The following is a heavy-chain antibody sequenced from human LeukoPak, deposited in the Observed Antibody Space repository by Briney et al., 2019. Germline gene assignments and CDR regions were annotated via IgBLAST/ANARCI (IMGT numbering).Heavy chain of an antibody. CDR3: ARAGLAAAVLY. V-gene: IGHV1-46*01. Sequence: GASVKVSCKASGYAFTSYYMHWVRQAPGQGLEWMGIINPSGGSTSYAQKFQGRVTMTRDMSTSTVYMELSSLRSEDTAVYYCARAGLAAAVLYWGQGTLVTVSS. CDR1: GYAFTSYY. D-gene: IGHD6-13*01. J-gene: IGHJ4*02. CDR2: INPSGGST.